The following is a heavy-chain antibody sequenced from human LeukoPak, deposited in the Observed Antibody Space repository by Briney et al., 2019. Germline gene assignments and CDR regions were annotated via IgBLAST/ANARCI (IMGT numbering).Heavy chain of an antibody. Sequence: SETLSLTCTVSGGSISSSSYYWGWFRQPPGKGLEWIGSIYYSGSTYYNPSLKSRGNISVDTSKNQFSLTLSSVTAADTAIYYCARVGIYSDTSGYYWPHWFDPWGQGTLVTVSS. J-gene: IGHJ5*02. D-gene: IGHD3-22*01. V-gene: IGHV4-39*07. CDR3: ARVGIYSDTSGYYWPHWFDP. CDR2: IYYSGST. CDR1: GGSISSSSYY.